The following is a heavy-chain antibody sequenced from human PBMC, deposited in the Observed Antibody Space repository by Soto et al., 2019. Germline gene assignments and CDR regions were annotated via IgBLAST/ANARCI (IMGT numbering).Heavy chain of an antibody. D-gene: IGHD6-19*01. V-gene: IGHV5-10-1*01. CDR2: IDPSDSYT. CDR1: GYTFTNYW. CDR3: ARQVAGSFRWLDP. Sequence: GESLKISCTGSGYTFTNYWIDWVRQMPGKGPEWMGRIDPSDSYTNYSPSSQGHVTISVDKSISTAYLSWSSLKASDTAMYYCARQVAGSFRWLDPWGQGTLVTVSS. J-gene: IGHJ5*02.